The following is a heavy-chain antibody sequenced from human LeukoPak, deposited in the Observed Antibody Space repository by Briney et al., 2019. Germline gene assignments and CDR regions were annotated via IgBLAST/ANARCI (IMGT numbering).Heavy chain of an antibody. D-gene: IGHD3-10*01. CDR1: LFTYISYA. V-gene: IGHV3-23*01. J-gene: IGHJ4*02. CDR2: ISDSGSNT. CDR3: AKDTKWFGGGFDY. Sequence: GGCLRVSRAASLFTYISYAMSEVRPASGKGVAWVSGISDSGSNTYYADSVKGRFTISRDNSKNTVYLHMNSLRAEDTAVYHCAKDTKWFGGGFDYWGQGALVTVSS.